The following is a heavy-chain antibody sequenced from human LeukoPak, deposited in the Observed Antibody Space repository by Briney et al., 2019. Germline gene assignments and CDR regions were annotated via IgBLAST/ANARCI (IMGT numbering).Heavy chain of an antibody. J-gene: IGHJ4*02. CDR3: AKDKLDY. CDR1: GFTFSSYG. V-gene: IGHV3-30*18. CDR2: ISYDGSNK. Sequence: GRSLRLSCAASGFTFSSYGMHWVRQAPGKGLEWVAVISYDGSNKYYADSVKGRFTISRDNSKNTLYPQMNSLRAEDTAVYYCAKDKLDYWGQGTLVTVSS.